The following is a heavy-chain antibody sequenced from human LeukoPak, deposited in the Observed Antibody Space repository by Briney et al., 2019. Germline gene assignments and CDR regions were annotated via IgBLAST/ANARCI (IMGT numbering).Heavy chain of an antibody. CDR3: AKGVAVASPYYFDY. J-gene: IGHJ4*02. CDR2: ISGSGSST. Sequence: GGSLRLSCAASGFTFSSYAMSWVRQAPGKGLEWVSPISGSGSSTYYADSVKGRFTISRDNSKNTLYLQMNSLRAEDTAVYYCAKGVAVASPYYFDYWGQGTLVTVSS. D-gene: IGHD6-19*01. V-gene: IGHV3-23*01. CDR1: GFTFSSYA.